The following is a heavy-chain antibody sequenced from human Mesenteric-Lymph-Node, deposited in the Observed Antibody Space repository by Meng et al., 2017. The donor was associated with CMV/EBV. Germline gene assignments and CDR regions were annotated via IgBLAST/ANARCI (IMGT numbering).Heavy chain of an antibody. CDR2: ISYDVSNK. V-gene: IGHV3-30*04. D-gene: IGHD3-10*01. CDR1: GVTFSSYA. CDR3: SREDRFWELSFDY. Sequence: LSLTCAASGVTFSSYAMHWGRQSPGKGLGWVAVISYDVSNKYYADSVKGRFTISRDNSKNTLYLQMNSLRDEDTAVYYCSREDRFWELSFDYWGQGTLVTVSS. J-gene: IGHJ4*02.